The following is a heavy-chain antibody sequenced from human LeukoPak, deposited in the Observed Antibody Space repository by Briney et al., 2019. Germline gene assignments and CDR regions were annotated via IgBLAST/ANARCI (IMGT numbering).Heavy chain of an antibody. J-gene: IGHJ2*01. CDR1: GGSISSSSYY. CDR3: ARDLFSPSETGTWWYFDL. V-gene: IGHV4-39*07. D-gene: IGHD1/OR15-1a*01. Sequence: SETLSLTCTVSGGSISSSSYYWGWIRQPPGKGLEWIGSTYYSGSTYYNPSLKSRVTISVDTSKNQFSLKLSSVTAADTAVYYCARDLFSPSETGTWWYFDLWGRGTLVTVSS. CDR2: TYYSGST.